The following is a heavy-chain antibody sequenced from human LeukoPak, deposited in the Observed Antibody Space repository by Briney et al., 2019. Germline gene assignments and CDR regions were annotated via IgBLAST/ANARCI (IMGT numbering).Heavy chain of an antibody. D-gene: IGHD2-2*01. CDR2: IYTSGST. J-gene: IGHJ5*02. Sequence: SETLSLTCTVSGGSISSYYWSWIRQPAGKGLEWIGRIYTSGSTNYNPSLKSRVTITVDTSKDQFSLKLSSVTAADTAVYYCAGDIVVVPAAPTNWFDPWGQGTLVTVSS. CDR3: AGDIVVVPAAPTNWFDP. V-gene: IGHV4-4*07. CDR1: GGSISSYY.